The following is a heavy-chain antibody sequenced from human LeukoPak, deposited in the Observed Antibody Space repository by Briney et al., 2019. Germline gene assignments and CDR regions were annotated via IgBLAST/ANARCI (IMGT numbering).Heavy chain of an antibody. CDR2: FDPEDGET. CDR3: ATILFNTANFDY. CDR1: GYTLTELS. D-gene: IGHD5-18*01. Sequence: ASVKVSCKVSGYTLTELSMHWVRQAPGKGLEWMGGFDPEDGETIYAQKFQGRVTMTEDTSTDTAYMELSSLRSEDTAVYYCATILFNTANFDYWGQGTLVTVSS. V-gene: IGHV1-24*01. J-gene: IGHJ4*02.